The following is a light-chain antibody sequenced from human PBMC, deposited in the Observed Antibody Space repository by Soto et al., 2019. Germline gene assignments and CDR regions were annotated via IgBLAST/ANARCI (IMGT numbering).Light chain of an antibody. J-gene: IGLJ2*01. CDR3: SSYTSSYTVV. Sequence: QSALTQPASVSGSPGQSITISCAGTMRDVGAYNLVSWYQQHPGRAPQLIIYEVRNRPSGISFRFSGSKSGNTASLIISGLQAEDEADYYCSSYTSSYTVVFGGGTQLTVL. V-gene: IGLV2-14*01. CDR1: MRDVGAYNL. CDR2: EVR.